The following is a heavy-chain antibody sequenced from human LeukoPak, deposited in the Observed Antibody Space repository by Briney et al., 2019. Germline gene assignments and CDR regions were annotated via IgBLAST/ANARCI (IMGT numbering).Heavy chain of an antibody. Sequence: SETLSLTCTVSGGSISSHYWSWIRQPPGKGLEWIGYIYYSGSTNYNPSLKSRVTISVDTSKNQFSLKLSSVTAADTAVYYCARGYSNQYYYYYYMDVWGKGTAVTVSS. CDR3: ARGYSNQYYYYYYMDV. V-gene: IGHV4-59*11. CDR2: IYYSGST. CDR1: GGSISSHY. D-gene: IGHD4-11*01. J-gene: IGHJ6*03.